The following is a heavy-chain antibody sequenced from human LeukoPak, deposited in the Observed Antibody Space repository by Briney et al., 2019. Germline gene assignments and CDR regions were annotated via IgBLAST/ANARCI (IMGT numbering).Heavy chain of an antibody. CDR2: IYHSGST. J-gene: IGHJ6*03. D-gene: IGHD3-3*01. V-gene: IGHV4-4*02. CDR1: GGSISSSNW. Sequence: SETLSLTCAVSGGSISSSNWWSWVRQPPGKGLEWIGEIYHSGSTNYNPSLKSRVTISVDKSKNQFSLKLSSVTAADTAVYYCARGYYDFWSGYSPSRYYYYYMDVWGKGTTVTVSS. CDR3: ARGYYDFWSGYSPSRYYYYYMDV.